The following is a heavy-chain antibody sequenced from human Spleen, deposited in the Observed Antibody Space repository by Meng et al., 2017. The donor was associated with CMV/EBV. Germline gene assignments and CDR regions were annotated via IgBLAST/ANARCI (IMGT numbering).Heavy chain of an antibody. CDR2: ISAYNGNT. CDR1: GYTFIDYY. D-gene: IGHD7-27*01. J-gene: IGHJ4*02. V-gene: IGHV1-2*02. Sequence: ASVKVSCKASGYTFIDYYMNWVRQAPGQGLEWMGWISAYNGNTNYAQKFQGRVTLTRDTSINTGYMELTRLTSDDTAVYYCARDNNWGPDYWGQGTLVTVSS. CDR3: ARDNNWGPDY.